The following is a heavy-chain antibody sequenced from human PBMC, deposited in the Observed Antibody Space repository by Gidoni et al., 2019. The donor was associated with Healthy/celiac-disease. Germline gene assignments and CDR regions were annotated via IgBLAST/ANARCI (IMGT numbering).Heavy chain of an antibody. J-gene: IGHJ4*02. V-gene: IGHV3-30-3*01. CDR2: ISYDGSNK. Sequence: QVQLVESGGGVVQPGRSLRLSCAASGFTFRSYAMHWVRQAPGKGLEWVAVISYDGSNKYYADSVKGRFTISRDNSKNTLYLQMNSLRAEDTAVYYCAREDGYSYGYPFDYWGQGTLVTVSS. CDR1: GFTFRSYA. D-gene: IGHD5-18*01. CDR3: AREDGYSYGYPFDY.